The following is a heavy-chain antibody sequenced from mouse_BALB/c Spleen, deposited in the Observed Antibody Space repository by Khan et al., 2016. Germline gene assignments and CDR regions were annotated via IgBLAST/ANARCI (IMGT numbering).Heavy chain of an antibody. D-gene: IGHD1-2*01. V-gene: IGHV4-1*02. Sequence: EVKLLESGGGLVQPGGSLKLSCAASGFDFSRYWMSWVRQAPGKGLEWIGEINPDSSTINYTPSLKDKFIISRDNAKNTLYLQMSKVRSEDTDLYYCARLHYYGRFAYWGQGTLVTVSA. CDR1: GFDFSRYW. CDR3: ARLHYYGRFAY. J-gene: IGHJ3*01. CDR2: INPDSSTI.